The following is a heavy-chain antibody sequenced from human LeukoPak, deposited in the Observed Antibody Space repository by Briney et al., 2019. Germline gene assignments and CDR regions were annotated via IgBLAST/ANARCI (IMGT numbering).Heavy chain of an antibody. D-gene: IGHD3-10*01. CDR2: IRYDGSNK. J-gene: IGHJ4*02. Sequence: GGSLRLSCAASGFTFRSYGMHWVRQAPGKGLEWVAFIRYDGSNKYYADSVKGRFTISRDNSKNTLYLQMNSLRAEDTAVYYCAKDQNDGVHYASGSYFDYWGQGTLVTVSS. CDR3: AKDQNDGVHYASGSYFDY. V-gene: IGHV3-30*02. CDR1: GFTFRSYG.